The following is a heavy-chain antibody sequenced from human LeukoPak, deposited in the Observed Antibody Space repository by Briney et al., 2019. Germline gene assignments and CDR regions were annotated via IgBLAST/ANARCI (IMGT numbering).Heavy chain of an antibody. CDR3: ARRIAAGGTPIGY. CDR2: MNPNSGNT. Sequence: ASVKVSCKASGYTFTSYGISWVRQATGQGLEWMGWMNPNSGNTGYAQKFQGRVNITRNTSISTAYMELSSLRSEDTAVYYCARRIAAGGTPIGYWGQGTLVTVSS. CDR1: GYTFTSYG. J-gene: IGHJ4*02. D-gene: IGHD6-13*01. V-gene: IGHV1-8*03.